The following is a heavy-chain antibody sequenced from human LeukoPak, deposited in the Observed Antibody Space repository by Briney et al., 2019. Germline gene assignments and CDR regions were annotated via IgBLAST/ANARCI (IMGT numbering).Heavy chain of an antibody. J-gene: IGHJ4*02. V-gene: IGHV4-59*08. CDR1: GASIRSYY. CDR2: ISYSGYT. CDR3: ARHAVGYSSGWYY. Sequence: SETLSLTCTVSGASIRSYYWSWIREAPGKGLEWVGFISYSGYTSYSPSLKSRVAISVDTSKNQFSLKLSSVTAADTAVYYCARHAVGYSSGWYYWGEGTLVTVSS. D-gene: IGHD6-19*01.